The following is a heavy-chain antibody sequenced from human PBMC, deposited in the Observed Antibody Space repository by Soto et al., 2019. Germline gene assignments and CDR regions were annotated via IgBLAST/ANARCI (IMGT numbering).Heavy chain of an antibody. D-gene: IGHD3-3*01. J-gene: IGHJ5*02. CDR1: GFTFSSYS. Sequence: EVQLVESGGGLVQPGGSLRLSCAASGFTFSSYSMNWVRQAPGKGLEWVSYISSSSSTIYYADSVKGRFTISRDNAKNSLYLQMNSLRDEDTAVYYCAREGELITIFGVVILNWFDPWGQGTLVTVSS. CDR2: ISSSSSTI. V-gene: IGHV3-48*02. CDR3: AREGELITIFGVVILNWFDP.